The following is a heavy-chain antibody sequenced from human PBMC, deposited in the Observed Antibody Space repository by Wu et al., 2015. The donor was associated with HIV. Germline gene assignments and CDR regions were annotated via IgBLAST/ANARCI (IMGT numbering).Heavy chain of an antibody. CDR1: GYTFTGYY. V-gene: IGHV1-2*02. CDR2: INPNSGGT. Sequence: QVQLVQSGAEVKKPGASVKVSCKASGYTFTGYYMHWVRQAPGQGLEWMGWINPNSGGTNYAQKFQGRVTMTRDTSISTAYMELSRLRSDDTAVYYCARDRSSGPYSSSWSMTDAFDYLGPRDNGHRSLQ. D-gene: IGHD6-13*01. J-gene: IGHJ3*02. CDR3: ARDRSSGPYSSSWSMTDAFDY.